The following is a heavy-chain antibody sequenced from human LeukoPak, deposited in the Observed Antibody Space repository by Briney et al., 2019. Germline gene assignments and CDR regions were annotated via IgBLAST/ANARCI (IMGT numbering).Heavy chain of an antibody. CDR2: INHSGST. CDR1: GGSFSGYY. Sequence: SETLSLTCAVYGGSFSGYYWSWIRQPPGKGLEWIGEINHSGSTNYNPSLKSRVTISVDTSKNQFSLKLSSVTAADTAVYYCAREHYYFDYWGQGTLVTVSS. CDR3: AREHYYFDY. J-gene: IGHJ4*02. V-gene: IGHV4-34*01.